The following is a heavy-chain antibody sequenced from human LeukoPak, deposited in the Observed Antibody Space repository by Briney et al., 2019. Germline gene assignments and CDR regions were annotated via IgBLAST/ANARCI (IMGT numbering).Heavy chain of an antibody. CDR3: AKTPFNGVWGGYFDY. CDR1: GFTFSSYA. CDR2: ISGSGGST. D-gene: IGHD2-8*01. V-gene: IGHV3-23*01. J-gene: IGHJ4*02. Sequence: PGGSLRLSCAASGFTFSSYAMSWVRQAPGKGLEWVSAISGSGGSTYYADSAKGRFTISRDNSKNTLYLQMNSLRAEDTAVYYCAKTPFNGVWGGYFDYWGQGTLVTVSS.